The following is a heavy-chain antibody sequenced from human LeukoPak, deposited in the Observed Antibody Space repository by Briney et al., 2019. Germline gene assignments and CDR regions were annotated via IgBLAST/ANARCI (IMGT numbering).Heavy chain of an antibody. CDR3: ARRGLWGWFDP. J-gene: IGHJ5*02. V-gene: IGHV4-59*08. CDR1: GGSISGYY. CDR2: IYYSGST. Sequence: SETLSLTCTVSGGSISGYYWSWIRQPPGKGLEWIGYIYYSGSTNYNPSFKSRVTISVDTSKNQFSLKLNSVTAADTAVYYCARRGLWGWFDPWGQGTLVTVSS. D-gene: IGHD4/OR15-4a*01.